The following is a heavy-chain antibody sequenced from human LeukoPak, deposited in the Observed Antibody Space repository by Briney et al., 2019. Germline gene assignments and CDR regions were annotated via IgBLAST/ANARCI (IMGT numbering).Heavy chain of an antibody. Sequence: KTSETLSLTCTVSGGSISSGSYYWSWIRQPAGKGLEWIGRIYTSGSTNYNPSLKSRVTISVDTSKNQFSLKLSSVTAADTAVYYCARDRAYCSSTSCYTWFGYWGQGTLVTVSS. CDR2: IYTSGST. D-gene: IGHD2-2*02. J-gene: IGHJ4*02. V-gene: IGHV4-61*02. CDR3: ARDRAYCSSTSCYTWFGY. CDR1: GGSISSGSYY.